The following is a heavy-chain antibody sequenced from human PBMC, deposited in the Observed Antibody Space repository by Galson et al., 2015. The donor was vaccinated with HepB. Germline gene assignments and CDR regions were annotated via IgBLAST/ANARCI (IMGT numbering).Heavy chain of an antibody. Sequence: SVKVSCKASGYTFTGYYMHWVRQAPGQGLEWMGWINPNSGGTNYAQKFQGRVTMTRDTSISTAYMELSRLRSDDTAVYYCARVQSIAARKGFDYWGQGTLVTVSS. J-gene: IGHJ4*02. CDR1: GYTFTGYY. CDR2: INPNSGGT. V-gene: IGHV1-2*02. CDR3: ARVQSIAARKGFDY. D-gene: IGHD6-6*01.